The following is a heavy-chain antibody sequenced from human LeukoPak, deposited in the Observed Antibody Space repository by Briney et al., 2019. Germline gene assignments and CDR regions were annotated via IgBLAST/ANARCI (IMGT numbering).Heavy chain of an antibody. D-gene: IGHD1-1*01. J-gene: IGHJ4*02. CDR3: ARDLLGQLYYFDY. CDR1: GGAFSGYY. V-gene: IGHV4-34*01. Sequence: KPSETLSLTSAVYGGAFSGYYWSWIRQPPGEGLEWIGEINHSGSTNYNPSLKSRVTISVDTSKNQFSLKLSSVTAADTAVYYCARDLLGQLYYFDYWGQGTLVTVSS. CDR2: INHSGST.